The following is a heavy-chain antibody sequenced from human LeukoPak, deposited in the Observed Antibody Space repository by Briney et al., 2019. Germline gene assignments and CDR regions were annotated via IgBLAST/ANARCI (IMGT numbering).Heavy chain of an antibody. J-gene: IGHJ4*02. CDR1: GFTFDDYA. V-gene: IGHV3-9*01. D-gene: IGHD3-10*01. Sequence: GGSLRLSCAASGFTFDDYAMHWVRQAPGKGLEWVSGISWNSGSIGYADSVKGRFTISRDNAKNSLYLQMNSLRAEDTALYYCAKDTGRYYYGSGSYSHFDYWGQGTLVTVSS. CDR2: ISWNSGSI. CDR3: AKDTGRYYYGSGSYSHFDY.